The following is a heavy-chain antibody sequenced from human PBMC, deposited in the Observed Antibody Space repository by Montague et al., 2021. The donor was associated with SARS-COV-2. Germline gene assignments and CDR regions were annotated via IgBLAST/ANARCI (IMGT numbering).Heavy chain of an antibody. CDR1: GGSISSYY. CDR3: ARGSGWMGNALDI. V-gene: IGHV4-59*01. D-gene: IGHD6-19*01. J-gene: IGHJ3*02. Sequence: SETLSLTCTVSGGSISSYYWSWIRQPPGKGLEWIGYIYYSGSPNXXPSLKSRVTISADTSKNQFSLKLGSVTAADTAVYYCARGSGWMGNALDIWGQGTMVTVSS. CDR2: IYYSGSP.